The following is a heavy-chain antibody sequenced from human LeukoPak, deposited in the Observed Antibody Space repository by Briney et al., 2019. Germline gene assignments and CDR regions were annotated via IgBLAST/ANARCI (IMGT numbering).Heavy chain of an antibody. CDR2: IKEDGREK. CDR3: AELGITMIGGV. Sequence: PGGSLRLSCAVPGFTFRSYWRNWVRQAPGRGLEWVANIKEDGREKFYVDSVRGRFTISRDNAKNSLYLQMNSLRAEDTAVYYCAELGITMIGGVWGKGTTVTISS. V-gene: IGHV3-7*01. J-gene: IGHJ6*04. CDR1: GFTFRSYW. D-gene: IGHD3-10*02.